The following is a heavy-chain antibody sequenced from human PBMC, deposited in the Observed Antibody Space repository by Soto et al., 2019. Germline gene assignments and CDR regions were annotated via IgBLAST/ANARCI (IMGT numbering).Heavy chain of an antibody. D-gene: IGHD2-15*01. CDR1: GFTFSYG. J-gene: IGHJ4*02. Sequence: VQLLESGGGLIQPGGSLRLSCAASGFTFSYGIHWLRQAPAEALEWVAYITYDSSNKGYGDSLKGRFTISRENSKITQFLQMNSLRAEDTAVYYCAKLVIGYCSGHTCDDYWGQGTLVAVSS. CDR2: ITYDSSNK. V-gene: IGHV3-30*18. CDR3: AKLVIGYCSGHTCDDY.